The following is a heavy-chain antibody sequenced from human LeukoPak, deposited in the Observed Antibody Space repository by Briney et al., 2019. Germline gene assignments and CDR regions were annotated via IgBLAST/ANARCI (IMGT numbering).Heavy chain of an antibody. CDR1: GFTFISYS. CDR3: ARAAYSSTWYSRYFDL. Sequence: GGSLRLSCAASGFTFISYSIHWVRQAPGKGLEWVAVISYDGSNKYYADSVKGRFTISRDNSKNTLYLQMNSLRAEDTAVYYCARAAYSSTWYSRYFDLWGRGTLVTVSS. CDR2: ISYDGSNK. D-gene: IGHD6-13*01. V-gene: IGHV3-30*19. J-gene: IGHJ2*01.